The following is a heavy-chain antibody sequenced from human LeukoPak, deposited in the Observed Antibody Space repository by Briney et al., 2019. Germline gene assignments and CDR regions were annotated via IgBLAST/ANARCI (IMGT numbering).Heavy chain of an antibody. Sequence: PGGSLRLSCTASGFTFDDYAMSWVRRVPGKGLEWVSGINWNGDKIDYADSVKGRFTISRDNAKNSLFLQMNSLRAEDTAFYYCASDSRSDSSGYAFNIWGQGTMVTVS. CDR2: INWNGDKI. J-gene: IGHJ3*02. CDR1: GFTFDDYA. CDR3: ASDSRSDSSGYAFNI. D-gene: IGHD3-22*01. V-gene: IGHV3-20*04.